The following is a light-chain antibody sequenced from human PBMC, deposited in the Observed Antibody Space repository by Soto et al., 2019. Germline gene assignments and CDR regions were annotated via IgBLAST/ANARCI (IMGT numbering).Light chain of an antibody. V-gene: IGKV3-20*01. CDR1: QSVSSSY. CDR3: QQYGNPPPNP. Sequence: EIVLTQSPGTLSLSPGERATLSCRASQSVSSSYLAWYQQKPGQAPRVLIHGASSRATGIPDRFSGSGSGTDFTLTISRLEPEVFAVYFCQQYGNPPPNPVGQGTKVEIK. J-gene: IGKJ2*01. CDR2: GAS.